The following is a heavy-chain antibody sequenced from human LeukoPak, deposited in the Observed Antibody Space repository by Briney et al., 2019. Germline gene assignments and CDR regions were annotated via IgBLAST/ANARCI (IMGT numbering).Heavy chain of an antibody. CDR1: GFTDSTNY. V-gene: IGHV3-23*01. CDR3: AKAVGNDQDFDF. CDR2: IGGSGGGA. J-gene: IGHJ4*02. Sequence: PGGSLRLSCEASGFTDSTNYISWVRQAPGKGLEWVSAIGGSGGGAFYADSVKGRFTISRDNSRTTLYLQMNSLRAEDTAVYYCAKAVGNDQDFDFWGQGTLVTVSS. D-gene: IGHD3-10*01.